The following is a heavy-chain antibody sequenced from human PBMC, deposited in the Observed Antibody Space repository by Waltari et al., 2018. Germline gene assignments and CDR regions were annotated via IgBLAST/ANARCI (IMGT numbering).Heavy chain of an antibody. V-gene: IGHV4-30-4*08. D-gene: IGHD3-22*01. J-gene: IGHJ4*02. Sequence: QVQLQESGPGLVKPSKTLALTCAVSGASVRSGDFCWSWIRQPPGKGLEWIGYICYSGSTYYNPSLKSRLSMSVDTSKNQFSLNLNSVTAADTAMYYCARAVSIDRIVVVTHFDYWGQGTLVTVSS. CDR1: GASVRSGDFC. CDR2: ICYSGST. CDR3: ARAVSIDRIVVVTHFDY.